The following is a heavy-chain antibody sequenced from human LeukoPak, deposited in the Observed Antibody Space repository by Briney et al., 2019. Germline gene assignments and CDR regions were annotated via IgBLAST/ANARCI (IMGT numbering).Heavy chain of an antibody. J-gene: IGHJ5*02. CDR1: GYTFTNYA. V-gene: IGHV1-18*01. CDR2: ISPYNGDT. CDR3: ARGGLPGRIGVGGPKNWFDP. Sequence: ASVKVSCKASGYTFTNYAITWVRQAPGQGLEWMGWISPYNGDTDYAQKLQGRVTMTTDTSTSTAYMEVRSLRSDDTAVYYCARGGLPGRIGVGGPKNWFDPWGQGSLVTVSS. D-gene: IGHD6-19*01.